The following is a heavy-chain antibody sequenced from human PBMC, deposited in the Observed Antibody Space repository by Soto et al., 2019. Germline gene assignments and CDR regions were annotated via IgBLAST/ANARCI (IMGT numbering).Heavy chain of an antibody. J-gene: IGHJ5*02. Sequence: ASVKVSFKAAGYTFTSYGISWVRQAPGQGLEWRGLISAYNDNKNYAHKPQGRVTMTTDTSASTAYLELRSLRSDDTAVYLCARDKGGATGDXWGQGTIVTVS. CDR3: ARDKGGATGDX. CDR2: ISAYNDNK. D-gene: IGHD1-26*01. CDR1: GYTFTSYG. V-gene: IGHV1-18*01.